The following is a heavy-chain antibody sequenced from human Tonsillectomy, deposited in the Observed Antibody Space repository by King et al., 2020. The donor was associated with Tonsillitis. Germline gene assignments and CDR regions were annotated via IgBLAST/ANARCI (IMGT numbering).Heavy chain of an antibody. V-gene: IGHV4-39*01. CDR2: MYYSGTI. CDR1: GGSISGSDQF. CDR3: ARYVSGSFDY. D-gene: IGHD1-26*01. J-gene: IGHJ4*02. Sequence: QLQESGPGVVKPSETLSLTCTVSGGSISGSDQFWAWIRQPPGKGLEWIVYMYYSGTIFYTPSLKSRITISGGTSENRFSLKLSSVTAADTAVYFCARYVSGSFDYWGQGALVTVSS.